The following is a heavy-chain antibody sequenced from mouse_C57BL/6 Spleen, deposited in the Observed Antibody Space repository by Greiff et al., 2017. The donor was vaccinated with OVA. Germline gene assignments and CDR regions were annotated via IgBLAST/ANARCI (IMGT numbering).Heavy chain of an antibody. J-gene: IGHJ2*01. D-gene: IGHD1-1*01. V-gene: IGHV3-6*01. CDR2: ISYDGSN. CDR3: AREGGSSSFDY. Sequence: EVKLVESGPGLVKPSQSLSLTCSVTGYSITSGYYWNWIRQFPGNKLEWMGYISYDGSNNYNPSLKNRISITRDTSKNQFFLKLNSVTTEDTATYYCAREGGSSSFDYWGQGTTLTVSS. CDR1: GYSITSGYY.